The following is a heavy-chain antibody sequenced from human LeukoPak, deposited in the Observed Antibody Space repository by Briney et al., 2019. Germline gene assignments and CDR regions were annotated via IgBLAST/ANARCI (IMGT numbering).Heavy chain of an antibody. CDR2: ITGRGDI. Sequence: PGGSLRLSCVASGITFRNSGMSWVRQAPGKGLEWVSDITGRGDIDYADSVKGRFTISRDNSKNTLYLQKNYLRVEDTAIYYCAKRGRDQLLCYFDYWGQGTRVTVSS. V-gene: IGHV3-23*01. J-gene: IGHJ4*02. CDR3: AKRGRDQLLCYFDY. D-gene: IGHD2-2*01. CDR1: GITFRNSG.